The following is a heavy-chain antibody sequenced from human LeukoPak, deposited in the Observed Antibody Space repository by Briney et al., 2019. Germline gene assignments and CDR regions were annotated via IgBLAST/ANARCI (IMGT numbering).Heavy chain of an antibody. CDR2: INWNGGGT. D-gene: IGHD2-15*01. CDR1: GFTFDDYG. CDR3: ARDLTGVVVAATTRDGYYYGMDV. V-gene: IGHV3-20*04. Sequence: GSLRLSCAASGFTFDDYGMSWVRQVPGKGLEWVSGINWNGGGTAYADSVKGRFTISRDNAKNSLYLQMNSLRAEDTAVYYCARDLTGVVVAATTRDGYYYGMDVWGQGTTVTVSS. J-gene: IGHJ6*02.